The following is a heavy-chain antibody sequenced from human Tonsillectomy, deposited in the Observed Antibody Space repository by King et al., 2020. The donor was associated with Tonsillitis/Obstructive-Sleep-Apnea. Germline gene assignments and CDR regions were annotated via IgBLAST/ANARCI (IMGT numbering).Heavy chain of an antibody. CDR1: GGSFSGYN. V-gene: IGHV4-34*01. J-gene: IGHJ4*02. Sequence: VQLQQWGAGLLKPSETLSLTCAVYGGSFSGYNWTWIRQPPGKGLEWIGEINHSGSTTYDPSLKNRVTISLDTSKNQFSLKLISLTAADTAVYYCAGQNLWGYYFDYWGQGTPVTVSS. CDR3: AGQNLWGYYFDY. CDR2: INHSGST. D-gene: IGHD7-27*01.